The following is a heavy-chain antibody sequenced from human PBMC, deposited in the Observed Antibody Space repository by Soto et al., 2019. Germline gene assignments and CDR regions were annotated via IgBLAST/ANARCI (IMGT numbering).Heavy chain of an antibody. CDR3: ARRRIVPTTNFDY. V-gene: IGHV4-39*01. D-gene: IGHD1-26*01. Sequence: ASETLSLTCTVSGDSISSSSFYWGWIRQPPGKGLEWIGHIFHTGATYQNPTLKSRLRMSVDTSKNQFSLNLSSVTATDTAVYYCARRRIVPTTNFDYWGQGTLATVSS. J-gene: IGHJ4*02. CDR1: GDSISSSSFY. CDR2: IFHTGAT.